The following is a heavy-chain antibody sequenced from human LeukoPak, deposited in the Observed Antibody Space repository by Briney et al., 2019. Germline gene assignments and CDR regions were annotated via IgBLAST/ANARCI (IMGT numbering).Heavy chain of an antibody. Sequence: GGSLRLSCAASGFPFSSYGMNWVRQAPGQGLEWVSAITGSTRTTYYADSVKGRFTVSRDNAKNSLYLQMNSLTAEDTAVYYCARESFAARWDWGQGTLVTVSS. CDR3: ARESFAARWD. V-gene: IGHV3-21*01. CDR1: GFPFSSYG. CDR2: ITGSTRTT. D-gene: IGHD6-6*01. J-gene: IGHJ4*02.